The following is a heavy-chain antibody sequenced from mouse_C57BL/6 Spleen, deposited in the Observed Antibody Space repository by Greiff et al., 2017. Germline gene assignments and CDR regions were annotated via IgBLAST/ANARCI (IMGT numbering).Heavy chain of an antibody. D-gene: IGHD2-1*01. CDR3: VYGNYPTYWYFDV. CDR2: INPNYGTT. J-gene: IGHJ1*03. Sequence: EVQLQQSGPELVKPGASVKISCKASGYSFTDYNMNWVKQSNGKSLEWIGVINPNYGTTSYNQKFKGKATLTVDQSSSTAYMQLNSLTSEDSAVYYCVYGNYPTYWYFDVWGTGTTVTVSA. V-gene: IGHV1-39*01. CDR1: GYSFTDYN.